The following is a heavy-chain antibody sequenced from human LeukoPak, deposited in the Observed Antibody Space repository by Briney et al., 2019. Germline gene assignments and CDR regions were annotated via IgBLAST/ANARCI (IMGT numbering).Heavy chain of an antibody. Sequence: TGGSLRLSCAASGFTFSSYWMHWVRQAPGEGMVWVSRINSDGSSTSYADTVKGRFTISRDNAKNTLYLQMNSLRAEDTAVYYCARAGSYDFWSGYFTGYYMDVWGKGTTVTVSS. D-gene: IGHD3-3*01. J-gene: IGHJ6*03. CDR3: ARAGSYDFWSGYFTGYYMDV. CDR2: INSDGSST. CDR1: GFTFSSYW. V-gene: IGHV3-74*01.